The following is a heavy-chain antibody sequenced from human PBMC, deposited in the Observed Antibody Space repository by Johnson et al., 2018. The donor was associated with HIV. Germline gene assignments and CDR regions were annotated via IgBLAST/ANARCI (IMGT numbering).Heavy chain of an antibody. V-gene: IGHV3-NL1*01. CDR1: GFTFSSYA. J-gene: IGHJ3*01. CDR2: IFSGGTT. D-gene: IGHD6-19*01. CDR3: AKLSVAADTDVFDV. Sequence: QVQLVESGGGVVQPGRSMRLSCAASGFTFSSYAMHWVRQAPGKGLEWVSVIFSGGTTYYADSVKGRFTISRDNAKNTLYLQMNSLRAEDTAVYYCAKLSVAADTDVFDVWGQGTMVTVSS.